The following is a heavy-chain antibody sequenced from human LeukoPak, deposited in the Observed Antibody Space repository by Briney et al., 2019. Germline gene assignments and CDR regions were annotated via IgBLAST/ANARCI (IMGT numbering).Heavy chain of an antibody. J-gene: IGHJ4*02. V-gene: IGHV5-51*01. CDR3: ARSTMVRGVIRIFDY. CDR1: GYSFTSYW. D-gene: IGHD3-10*01. CDR2: IYPGDSDT. Sequence: KYGESLKISCKGSGYSFTSYWIGWVRQVPGKGLEWMGIIYPGDSDTRYSPSFQGQVTISADKSISTAYLQWSSLKASDTAMYYCARSTMVRGVIRIFDYWGQGTLVTVSS.